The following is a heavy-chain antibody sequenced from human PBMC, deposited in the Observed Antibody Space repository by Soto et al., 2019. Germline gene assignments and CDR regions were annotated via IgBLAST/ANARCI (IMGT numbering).Heavy chain of an antibody. CDR2: IDPRSGGA. D-gene: IGHD3-10*01. V-gene: IGHV1-2*02. J-gene: IGHJ4*02. CDR1: GYAITAYY. CDR3: ARDDYGIFPY. Sequence: ASVKRSCKAYGYAITAYYIHWVRQDPGQGLEWMGWIDPRSGGAIYAQKFHDRVTMTRDTSISTVYMDLSGLRSDDTALYYCARDDYGIFPYWGQGTRVTVCS.